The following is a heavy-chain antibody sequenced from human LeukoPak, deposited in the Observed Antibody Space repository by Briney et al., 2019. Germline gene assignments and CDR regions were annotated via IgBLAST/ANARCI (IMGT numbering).Heavy chain of an antibody. J-gene: IGHJ4*02. Sequence: GSLELSCAASGFTFTTYWMHWVRQAPGKGLVWVSRIYSNGGSTNYADSVKGRFTISRDNAKNTLYLQMNSLRAEDTAVYYCAREYCSGGSCFFDYWGQGTLVTVSS. CDR2: IYSNGGST. CDR3: AREYCSGGSCFFDY. CDR1: GFTFTTYW. D-gene: IGHD2-15*01. V-gene: IGHV3-74*01.